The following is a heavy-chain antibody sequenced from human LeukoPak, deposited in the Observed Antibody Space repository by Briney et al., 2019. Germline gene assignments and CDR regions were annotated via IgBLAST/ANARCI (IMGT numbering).Heavy chain of an antibody. CDR1: GFKFDAYA. J-gene: IGHJ4*02. CDR3: AKVRGTYSSGFYFDS. CDR2: ISWNGGFM. V-gene: IGHV3-9*01. D-gene: IGHD6-19*01. Sequence: PGRSLRLSCAASGFKFDAYAIHWVRQPPGKGLEWLSLISWNGGFMDYADSVKGRFTISRDNVKNSLYLDMNSLRPKDTAFYYCAKVRGTYSSGFYFDSWGQGTLVTVSS.